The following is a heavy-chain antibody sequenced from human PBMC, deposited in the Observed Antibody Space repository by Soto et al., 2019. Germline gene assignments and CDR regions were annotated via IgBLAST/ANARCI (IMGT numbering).Heavy chain of an antibody. J-gene: IGHJ4*02. D-gene: IGHD6-13*01. V-gene: IGHV4-4*02. CDR3: ARDRGIAAAARHFDY. CDR2: ISHSGST. CDR1: GGSISSSNW. Sequence: QVQLQESGPGLVKPSGTLSLTCAVSGGSISSSNWWSWVRQPPGKGLEWIGEISHSGSTNYNPSLKRRGTISVDKSKNQFSLKLSSVTAADTAVYYCARDRGIAAAARHFDYWGQGTLVTVSS.